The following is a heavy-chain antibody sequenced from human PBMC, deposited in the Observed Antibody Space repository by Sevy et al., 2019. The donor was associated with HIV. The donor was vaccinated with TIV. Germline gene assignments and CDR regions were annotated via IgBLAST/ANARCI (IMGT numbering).Heavy chain of an antibody. Sequence: GGSLRLSCAASGFTFSDHYMEWVRQAPGKGLEWVGRIRNKADSYTTEYAASVKCRFTISRDDSKNSLYLLMNRLKTEDTAVYYCATHAGMAAAGRVFDYWGQGTLVTVSS. J-gene: IGHJ4*02. D-gene: IGHD6-13*01. CDR3: ATHAGMAAAGRVFDY. CDR1: GFTFSDHY. CDR2: IRNKADSYTT. V-gene: IGHV3-72*01.